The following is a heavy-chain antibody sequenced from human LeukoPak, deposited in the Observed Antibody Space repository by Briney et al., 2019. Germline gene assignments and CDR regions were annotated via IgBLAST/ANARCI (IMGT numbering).Heavy chain of an antibody. CDR2: IIPIFGTA. Sequence: ASVKVSCKASGGTFPNYDISWVRQAPGQGLEWMGGIIPIFGTANYAQKFQGRVTITADESTSTAYMELSSLRSEDTAVYYCARAVDQLGVVVGYMDVWGKGTTVTVSS. V-gene: IGHV1-69*13. J-gene: IGHJ6*03. CDR3: ARAVDQLGVVVGYMDV. D-gene: IGHD3-3*01. CDR1: GGTFPNYD.